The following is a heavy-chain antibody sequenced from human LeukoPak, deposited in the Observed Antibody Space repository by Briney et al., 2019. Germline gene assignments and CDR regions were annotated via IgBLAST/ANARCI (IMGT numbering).Heavy chain of an antibody. CDR1: GDSVSSNSAA. J-gene: IGHJ3*02. D-gene: IGHD6-6*01. Sequence: SQTLSLTCAISGDSVSSNSAAWNWIRQSPSRGLEWLGRTYYKSKWYNDYAVSVKSRITINPDTSKNQFSLQLNSVTPEDTAVYYCARDKIGRSLSRYSSSYDAFDIWGQGTMVTVSS. V-gene: IGHV6-1*01. CDR2: TYYKSKWYN. CDR3: ARDKIGRSLSRYSSSYDAFDI.